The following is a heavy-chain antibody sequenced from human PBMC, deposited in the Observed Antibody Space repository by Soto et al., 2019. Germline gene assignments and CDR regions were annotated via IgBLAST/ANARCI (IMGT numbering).Heavy chain of an antibody. CDR3: ARALAAHVSWFDP. CDR2: IHYSGST. V-gene: IGHV4-59*01. CDR1: GASISTYY. D-gene: IGHD6-13*01. J-gene: IGHJ5*02. Sequence: ETLSLTCTISGASISTYYWSWIRQPPGKGLEWIGYIHYSGSTKYNPSLKSRVTISLDTSKNQFSLKLSSVTAADTAVYYCARALAAHVSWFDPWGQGTLVTVSS.